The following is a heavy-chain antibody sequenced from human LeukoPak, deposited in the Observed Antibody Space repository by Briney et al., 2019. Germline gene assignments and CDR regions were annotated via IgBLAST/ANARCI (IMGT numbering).Heavy chain of an antibody. CDR2: IIPIFGMA. Sequence: ASVKVSCKASGGTFSSYAISWVRQAPGQGLEWMGRIIPIFGMANYAQKFQGRVTITADKSTSTAYMELSSLRSEDTAVYYCARRMWELTGDYYGMDVWGQGTTVTVPS. CDR1: GGTFSSYA. V-gene: IGHV1-69*04. CDR3: ARRMWELTGDYYGMDV. J-gene: IGHJ6*02. D-gene: IGHD1-26*01.